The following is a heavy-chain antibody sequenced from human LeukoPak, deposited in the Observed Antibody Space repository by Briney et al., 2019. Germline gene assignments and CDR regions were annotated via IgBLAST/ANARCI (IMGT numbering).Heavy chain of an antibody. D-gene: IGHD3-3*01. CDR2: IYTSGST. CDR1: GGSISSYY. CDR3: ARDLRMAIFGVVIKDPNWFDP. V-gene: IGHV4-4*07. J-gene: IGHJ5*02. Sequence: SETLSLTCTVSGGSISSYYWSWIRQPAGKGLEWIGRIYTSGSTNYNPSLKSRVTMSVDTSKNQFSLKLSSVTAADTAVYYCARDLRMAIFGVVIKDPNWFDPWGQGTLDTVSS.